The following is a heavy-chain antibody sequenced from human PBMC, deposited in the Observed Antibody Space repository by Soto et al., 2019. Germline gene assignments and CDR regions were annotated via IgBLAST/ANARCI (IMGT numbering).Heavy chain of an antibody. J-gene: IGHJ6*02. CDR1: GYSFSTYA. CDR3: ARDGGYYDSSGDSNYYYYGMDV. V-gene: IGHV1-69*13. D-gene: IGHD3-22*01. Sequence: SVKVSCKASGYSFSTYAISWVRQAPGQGLEWMGGIIPIFGTANYAQKFQGRVTITADESTSTAYMELSSLRSEDTAVYYCARDGGYYDSSGDSNYYYYGMDVWGQGTTVTVSS. CDR2: IIPIFGTA.